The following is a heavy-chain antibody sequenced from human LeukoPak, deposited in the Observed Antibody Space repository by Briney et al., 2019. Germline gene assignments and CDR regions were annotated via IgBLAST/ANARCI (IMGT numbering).Heavy chain of an antibody. J-gene: IGHJ5*02. Sequence: GASVKVSSKASGYTFTSYAMHWVRQAPGQRLEWMGWINAGNDNTKYSQKFQGRVTITRDTSASTAYMELSSLRSEDTAVYYCARDLGYCTGGTCYPNWFDPWGQGTLVTVSS. CDR3: ARDLGYCTGGTCYPNWFDP. CDR2: INAGNDNT. D-gene: IGHD2-15*01. V-gene: IGHV1-3*01. CDR1: GYTFTSYA.